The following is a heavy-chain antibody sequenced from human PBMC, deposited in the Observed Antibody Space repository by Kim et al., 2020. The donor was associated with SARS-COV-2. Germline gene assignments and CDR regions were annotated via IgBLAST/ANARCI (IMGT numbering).Heavy chain of an antibody. CDR3: ATDLSSGWYNY. V-gene: IGHV1-24*01. CDR2: T. J-gene: IGHJ4*02. Sequence: TIYAQKFQGRVTMTEDTSTDTAYMELSSLRSEDTAVYYCATDLSSGWYNYWGQGTLVTVSS. D-gene: IGHD6-19*01.